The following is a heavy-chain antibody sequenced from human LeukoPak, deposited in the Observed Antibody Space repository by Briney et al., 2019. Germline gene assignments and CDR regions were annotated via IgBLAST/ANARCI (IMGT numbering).Heavy chain of an antibody. CDR3: ARQEGIAAAGPPNYYYYGMDV. D-gene: IGHD6-13*01. Sequence: PSETLSLTCTVSGDSITSYYWSWIRQPPGKGLEWIGYIYYTGSTNYNPSLKSRVTISVDTSKNQFSLKLSSVTAADTAVYYCARQEGIAAAGPPNYYYYGMDVWGQGTTVTVSS. CDR2: IYYTGST. CDR1: GDSITSYY. J-gene: IGHJ6*02. V-gene: IGHV4-59*08.